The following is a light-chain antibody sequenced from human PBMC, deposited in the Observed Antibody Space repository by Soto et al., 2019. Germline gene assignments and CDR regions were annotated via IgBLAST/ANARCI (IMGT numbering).Light chain of an antibody. CDR2: AAS. V-gene: IGKV1-12*01. Sequence: DIQMTQSPSSVSASIGDRVTITCRASQDISSWLAWYQKKPGKAPKLLIYAASSLDSGVPSRFSRSGSGTDFTLTISSLQPADFATYFCQQASSFPLTFGGGTKVEIK. CDR3: QQASSFPLT. CDR1: QDISSW. J-gene: IGKJ4*01.